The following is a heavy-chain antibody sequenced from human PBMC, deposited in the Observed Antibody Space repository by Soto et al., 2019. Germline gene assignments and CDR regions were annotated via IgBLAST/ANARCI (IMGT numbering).Heavy chain of an antibody. CDR1: GYTFTSYG. CDR3: ARSRLYGAKGNNWFDP. Sequence: QVPLVQSGAEVKKPGASVQVSCKASGYTFTSYGISWVRQAPGQGLEWMGWISAYNGNTNYAQKLQGRVTMNTDTPTSTAYMELRSLRSDDTAVYYCARSRLYGAKGNNWFDPWGQGTLVTVSS. D-gene: IGHD4-17*01. V-gene: IGHV1-18*01. J-gene: IGHJ5*02. CDR2: ISAYNGNT.